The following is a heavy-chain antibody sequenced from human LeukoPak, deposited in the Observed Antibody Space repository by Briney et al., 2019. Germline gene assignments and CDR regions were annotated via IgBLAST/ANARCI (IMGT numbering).Heavy chain of an antibody. J-gene: IGHJ6*02. Sequence: ASVKVSCKASGGTFSSCTISWVRQAPGQGLEWMGRIIPILGIANYAQKFQGRVTITADKSTSTAYMELSSLRSEDTAVYYCASGLQLWLLHYYYGMDVWGQGTTVTVSS. D-gene: IGHD5-18*01. V-gene: IGHV1-69*02. CDR3: ASGLQLWLLHYYYGMDV. CDR2: IIPILGIA. CDR1: GGTFSSCT.